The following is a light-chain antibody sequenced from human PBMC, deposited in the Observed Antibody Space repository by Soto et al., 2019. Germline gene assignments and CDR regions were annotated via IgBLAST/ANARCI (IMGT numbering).Light chain of an antibody. CDR1: NIGSKI. CDR2: DDD. V-gene: IGLV3-21*02. CDR3: QVWAGSSARV. J-gene: IGLJ2*01. Sequence: SYELTQPPSVSVAPGQSAWLTCGGDNIGSKIVHWYQQRPGQAPVLVVYDDDDRPSGIPERFSGSNSGSTATLTVSRVEAGDEADYYCQVWAGSSARVFGGGTKVTVL.